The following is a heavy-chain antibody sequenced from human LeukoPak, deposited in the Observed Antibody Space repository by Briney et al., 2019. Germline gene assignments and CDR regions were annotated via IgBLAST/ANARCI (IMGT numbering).Heavy chain of an antibody. D-gene: IGHD2-15*01. CDR1: GGSVSSVSYY. CDR2: IYYSGST. J-gene: IGHJ4*02. Sequence: PSETLSLTCTVSGGSVSSVSYYWTWIRQPPGKGLEWIGYIYYSGSTYYNPSLKSRVTMSVDTSRNQFSLKLSSVTAADTAVYYCVRTGYCSGGSCYFRAFDYWGQGTLVTVSS. CDR3: VRTGYCSGGSCYFRAFDY. V-gene: IGHV4-61*01.